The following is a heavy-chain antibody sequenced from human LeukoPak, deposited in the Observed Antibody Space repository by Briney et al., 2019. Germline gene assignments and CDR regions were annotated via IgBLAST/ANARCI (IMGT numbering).Heavy chain of an antibody. V-gene: IGHV1-2*02. CDR2: INPDSGGT. CDR1: GYTFTGYY. Sequence: ASVKVSCKASGYTFTGYYMHWVRQAPGQGREWMGWINPDSGGTNYAQKFQGRVTMTRDTSISTAYMELSRLRSDDTAVYYCARDLFYSVSGTYYNVGRVFNYWGQGTLVTVSS. CDR3: ARDLFYSVSGTYYNVGRVFNY. J-gene: IGHJ4*02. D-gene: IGHD3-10*01.